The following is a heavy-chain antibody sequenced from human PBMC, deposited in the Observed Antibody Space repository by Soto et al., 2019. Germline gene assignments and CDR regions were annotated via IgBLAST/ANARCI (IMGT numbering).Heavy chain of an antibody. V-gene: IGHV3-30*18. J-gene: IGHJ3*02. D-gene: IGHD4-17*01. CDR1: GFTFSSYG. CDR2: ISYDGSNK. Sequence: GGSLRLSCAASGFTFSSYGMHWVRQAPGKGLEWVAVISYDGSNKYYADSVKGRFTISRDNSKNTLYLQMKSLRAEDTAVYYCAKATVTGRAFDIWGQGTMVTVSS. CDR3: AKATVTGRAFDI.